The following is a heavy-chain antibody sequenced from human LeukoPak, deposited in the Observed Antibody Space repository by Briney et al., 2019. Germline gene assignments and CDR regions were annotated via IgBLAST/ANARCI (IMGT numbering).Heavy chain of an antibody. V-gene: IGHV4-4*02. CDR1: LDSTTSSF. Sequence: PSETLSLTCTVSLDSTTSSFWSWVRQPPGKGLEWIGEIHRSGSPNYNPSLQSRVTISIDRSRNQIALELSSVTDADTAVYYCARDPYNNSPFDYWGQGTLVTVSS. D-gene: IGHD4-11*01. CDR3: ARDPYNNSPFDY. CDR2: IHRSGSP. J-gene: IGHJ4*02.